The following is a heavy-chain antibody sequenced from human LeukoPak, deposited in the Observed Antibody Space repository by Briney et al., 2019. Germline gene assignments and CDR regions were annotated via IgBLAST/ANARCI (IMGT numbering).Heavy chain of an antibody. CDR3: ARANYDILTGYYPGRYYYYGMDV. Sequence: SVKVSCKAPGGTFSSYAISWVRQAPGQGLEWVGRIIPILGIANYAQKFQGRVTITADKSTSTAYMELSSLRSEDTAVYYCARANYDILTGYYPGRYYYYGMDVWGQGTTVTVSS. V-gene: IGHV1-69*04. CDR1: GGTFSSYA. D-gene: IGHD3-9*01. J-gene: IGHJ6*02. CDR2: IIPILGIA.